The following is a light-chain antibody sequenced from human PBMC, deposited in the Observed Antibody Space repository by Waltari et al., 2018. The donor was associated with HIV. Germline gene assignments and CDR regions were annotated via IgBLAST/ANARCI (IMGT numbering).Light chain of an antibody. CDR1: ALPKQY. CDR3: SSYAGINTYVL. CDR2: KDS. Sequence: SYGLTQPPSVSVSPGQTATITCSGDALPKQYAYWYQQKPGQAPVMVIYKDSERPSGIPHRFSGSKSGNTASLTVSGLQAEDEANYYCSSYAGINTYVLFGGGTKLTVL. J-gene: IGLJ2*01. V-gene: IGLV3-25*02.